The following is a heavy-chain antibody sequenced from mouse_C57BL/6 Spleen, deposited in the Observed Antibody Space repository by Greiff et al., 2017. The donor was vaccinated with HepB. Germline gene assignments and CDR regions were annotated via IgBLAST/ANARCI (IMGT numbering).Heavy chain of an antibody. J-gene: IGHJ4*01. CDR1: GYSITSGYY. CDR3: ARVDYDVNYYAMDY. CDR2: ISYDGSN. V-gene: IGHV3-6*01. D-gene: IGHD2-4*01. Sequence: DVKLQESGPGLVKPSQSLSLTCSVTGYSITSGYYWNWIRQFPGNKLEWMGYISYDGSNNYNPSLKNRISITRDTSKNQFFLKLNSVTTEDTATYYCARVDYDVNYYAMDYWGQGTSVTVSS.